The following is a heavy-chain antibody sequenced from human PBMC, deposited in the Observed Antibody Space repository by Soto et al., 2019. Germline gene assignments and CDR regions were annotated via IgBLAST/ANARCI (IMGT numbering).Heavy chain of an antibody. Sequence: PSETLSLTCTVSGGSISSGDYYWSWIHQPPGKGLEWIGYIYYSGSTSYNASLKSRTSISADPSNNQFSLKLHSLTAADTAVYFCGTMPIVVEPAPMDVWGPGTSVTVSS. CDR1: GGSISSGDYY. D-gene: IGHD2-2*01. J-gene: IGHJ6*02. CDR3: GTMPIVVEPAPMDV. V-gene: IGHV4-30-4*01. CDR2: IYYSGST.